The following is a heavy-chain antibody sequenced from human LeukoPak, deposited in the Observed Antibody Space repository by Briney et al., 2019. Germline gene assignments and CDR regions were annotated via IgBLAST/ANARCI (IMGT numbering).Heavy chain of an antibody. CDR2: IIPIFGTA. CDR3: ARDNYGDYHQAGYYGMDV. J-gene: IGHJ6*02. CDR1: GGTFSSYA. V-gene: IGHV1-69*01. Sequence: SVKVSCKASGGTFSSYAISWVRQAPGQGLEWMGGIIPIFGTANYAQKSQGRVTITADESTSTAYMELSSLRSEDTAVYYCARDNYGDYHQAGYYGMDVWGQGTTVTVSS. D-gene: IGHD4-17*01.